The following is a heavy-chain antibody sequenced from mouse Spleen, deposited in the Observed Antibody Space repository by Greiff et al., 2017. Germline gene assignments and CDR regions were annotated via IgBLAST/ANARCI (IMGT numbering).Heavy chain of an antibody. CDR3: TRKWLLQAFAY. CDR1: GYTFTDYE. Sequence: QVQLQQSGAELAKPGASVKLSCKASGYTFTDYEMHWVKQTPVHGLEWIGAIDPETGGTAYNQKFKGKAILTADKSSSTAYMELRSLTSEDSAVYYCTRKWLLQAFAYWGQGTLVTVSA. J-gene: IGHJ3*01. V-gene: IGHV1-15*01. CDR2: IDPETGGT. D-gene: IGHD2-3*01.